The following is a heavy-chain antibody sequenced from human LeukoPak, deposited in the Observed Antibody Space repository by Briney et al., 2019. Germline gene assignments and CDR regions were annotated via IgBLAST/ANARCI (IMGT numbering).Heavy chain of an antibody. CDR3: ARGTSVLRFLEWLSDFDY. Sequence: ASVKVSCKASGYTFTSYPMNWVRQAPGQRLEWMGWINAGNGNTKYSQKFQGRVTITRDTSASTAYMELSSLRSEDTAVYYCARGTSVLRFLEWLSDFDYWGQGTLVTVSS. V-gene: IGHV1-3*01. J-gene: IGHJ4*02. CDR2: INAGNGNT. D-gene: IGHD3-3*01. CDR1: GYTFTSYP.